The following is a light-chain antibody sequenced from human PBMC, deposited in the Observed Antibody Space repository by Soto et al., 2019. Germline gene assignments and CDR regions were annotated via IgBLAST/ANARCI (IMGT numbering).Light chain of an antibody. Sequence: DIVLTQSPDSLAVSLGERATINCKSSQSVLYSSNNKNYLAWYQQKPGQPPKVLIYWASTRESGVPDRFSGRGSGTDFTLTISSLQAEDVAVYYCQQYYSTPYTFGQGTKLEIK. V-gene: IGKV4-1*01. CDR1: QSVLYSSNNKNY. J-gene: IGKJ2*01. CDR2: WAS. CDR3: QQYYSTPYT.